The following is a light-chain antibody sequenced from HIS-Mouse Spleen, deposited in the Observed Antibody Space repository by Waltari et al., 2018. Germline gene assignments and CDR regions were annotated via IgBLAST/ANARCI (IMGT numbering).Light chain of an antibody. J-gene: IGLJ2*01. CDR1: AFPKKY. Sequence: SYELTQPPSVSLSPGQTARITCSGDAFPKKYAYWSQQKSGQAPVLVIYEDSKRPSGSPERFSGSSSGQREKVTISGEKGEDEADYYCYSKERSGNHRVLGGGKKLTVL. CDR3: YSKERSGNHRV. CDR2: EDS. V-gene: IGLV3-10*01.